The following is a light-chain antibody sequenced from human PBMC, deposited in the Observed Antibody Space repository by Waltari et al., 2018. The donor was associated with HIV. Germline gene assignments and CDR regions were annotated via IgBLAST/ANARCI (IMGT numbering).Light chain of an antibody. CDR1: SSDIGAYNH. V-gene: IGLV2-14*03. CDR2: DVT. CDR3: SSYTARNTLWV. J-gene: IGLJ3*02. Sequence: QSALTQPASVSGSRGQSITMSCTGTSSDIGAYNHVSWFQQRPGKAPKLIIYDVTCRPTGVSKRFSGSKSGITASLTISGLQADDEVDYYCSSYTARNTLWVFGGGTKLTVL.